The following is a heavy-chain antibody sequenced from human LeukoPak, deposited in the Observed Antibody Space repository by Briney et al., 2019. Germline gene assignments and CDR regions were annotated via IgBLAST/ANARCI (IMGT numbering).Heavy chain of an antibody. CDR1: GGSFSGYY. J-gene: IGHJ4*02. Sequence: SETLSLTCAVYGGSFSGYYWSWIRQPPGKGLEWNGEINHSGSTNYNPSLKSRVTISVDTSKNQFSLKLSSVTAADTAMYYCARVGTYYDFWSGYYSGRGYFDYWGQGTLVTVSS. CDR3: ARVGTYYDFWSGYYSGRGYFDY. V-gene: IGHV4-34*01. D-gene: IGHD3-3*01. CDR2: INHSGST.